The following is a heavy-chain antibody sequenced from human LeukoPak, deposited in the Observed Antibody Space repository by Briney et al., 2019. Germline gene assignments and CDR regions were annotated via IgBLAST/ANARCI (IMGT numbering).Heavy chain of an antibody. CDR1: GYTLTELS. V-gene: IGHV1-24*01. J-gene: IGHJ4*02. Sequence: ASVKVSCKVSGYTLTELSMHWVRQAPGKGLEWMGGFDPEDGETIYAQKFQGRVTMTEDTSTDTAYMELSSLRSEDTAVYYCATVRSSGYYYAYFDYWGQGALVTVSS. CDR3: ATVRSSGYYYAYFDY. D-gene: IGHD3-22*01. CDR2: FDPEDGET.